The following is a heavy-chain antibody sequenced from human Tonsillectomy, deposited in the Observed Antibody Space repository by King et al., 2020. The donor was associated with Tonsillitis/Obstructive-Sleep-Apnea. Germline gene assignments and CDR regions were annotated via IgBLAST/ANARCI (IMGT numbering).Heavy chain of an antibody. CDR3: AKTQYYYYYIDV. CDR2: IYYSGST. J-gene: IGHJ6*03. D-gene: IGHD4-11*01. CDR1: GGSISSSSYY. V-gene: IGHV4-39*01. Sequence: QLQESGPGLVKPSETLSLTCTVSGGSISSSSYYWGWIRQPPGKGLEWIGNIYYSGSTYYNPSLKSRVTMSVDTSKNQFSLKLSSVTAADTAVYYCAKTQYYYYYIDVWGKGTTVTVSS.